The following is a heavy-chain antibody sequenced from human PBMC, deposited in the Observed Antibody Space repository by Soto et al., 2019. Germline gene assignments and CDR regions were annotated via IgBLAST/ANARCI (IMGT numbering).Heavy chain of an antibody. D-gene: IGHD1-1*01. CDR3: ATDGPSENWFDY. CDR2: LYTGGVT. J-gene: IGHJ4*02. V-gene: IGHV3-53*01. Sequence: GGSLRLSCAASGFTVRSNFMTWVRQAPGKGLEWVSVLYTGGVTYYADSAKGRFTISRDSSKNILYLQMSRLRAEDTAVYYCATDGPSENWFDYWGQGTLVTISS. CDR1: GFTVRSNF.